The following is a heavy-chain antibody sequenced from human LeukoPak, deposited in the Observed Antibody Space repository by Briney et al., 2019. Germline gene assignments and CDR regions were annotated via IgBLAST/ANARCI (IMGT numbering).Heavy chain of an antibody. V-gene: IGHV4-39*07. CDR3: ARDSRAWDAFDI. CDR1: GGSISSSSYY. CDR2: IYYSGST. J-gene: IGHJ3*02. Sequence: SETLSLTCTVSGGSISSSSYYWGWIRQPPGKGPEWIGSIYYSGSTYYNPSLKSRVTISVDTSKNQFSLKLSSVTAADTAVYYCARDSRAWDAFDIWGQGTMVTVSS.